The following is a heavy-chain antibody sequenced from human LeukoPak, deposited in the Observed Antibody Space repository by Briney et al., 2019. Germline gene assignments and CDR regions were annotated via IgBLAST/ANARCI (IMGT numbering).Heavy chain of an antibody. J-gene: IGHJ5*02. CDR2: INHSGST. CDR1: GGSFSDYY. Sequence: SETLSLTCAVYGGSFSDYYWSWIRQPPGRGLEWIGEINHSGSTNYNPSLKSRVTISVDTSKNQFSLKLSSVAAADTAVYYCARSPENSGPWGQGTLVTVSS. V-gene: IGHV4-34*01. D-gene: IGHD1-7*01. CDR3: ARSPENSGP.